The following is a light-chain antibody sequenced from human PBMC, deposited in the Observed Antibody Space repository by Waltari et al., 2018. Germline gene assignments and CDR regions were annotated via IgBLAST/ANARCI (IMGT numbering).Light chain of an antibody. CDR1: SSNIGSTT. Sequence: QSVLTQPPSASGTPGQRVTISCSGSSSNIGSTTVNWYQQLPGTAPKLLSYSNNHRPSGVPDRVSGSKAGTSASLAISGLQSEDESDYYCAAWDDSLNGWVFGGGTKLTVL. CDR3: AAWDDSLNGWV. CDR2: SNN. V-gene: IGLV1-44*01. J-gene: IGLJ3*02.